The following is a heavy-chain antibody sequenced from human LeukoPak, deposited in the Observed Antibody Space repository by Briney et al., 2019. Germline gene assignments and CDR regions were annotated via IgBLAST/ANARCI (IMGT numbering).Heavy chain of an antibody. Sequence: SETLSLTCTVSGGSISSYYWSWIRQPAGKGLEWIGRIYTSGSTNYNASLKSRVTIYIDTSKNQFSLNLSSVTAADTVVYYCAKSGGSGLIDYWGQGTLVTVSS. V-gene: IGHV4-4*07. J-gene: IGHJ4*02. D-gene: IGHD1-26*01. CDR1: GGSISSYY. CDR3: AKSGGSGLIDY. CDR2: IYTSGST.